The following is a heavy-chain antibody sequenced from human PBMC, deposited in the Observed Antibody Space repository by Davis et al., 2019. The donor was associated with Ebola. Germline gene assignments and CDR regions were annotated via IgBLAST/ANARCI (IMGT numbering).Heavy chain of an antibody. Sequence: ASVKVSCKASGYTFTSYGVSWVRQAPGQGLEWMGWISAYNGDTNYAQKFQDRVTMTTDTSTSTAYMELMSLRSDDTAVYYCARADPGDPEDYWGQGTLVTVSS. CDR2: ISAYNGDT. V-gene: IGHV1-18*01. CDR3: ARADPGDPEDY. J-gene: IGHJ4*02. CDR1: GYTFTSYG. D-gene: IGHD3-10*01.